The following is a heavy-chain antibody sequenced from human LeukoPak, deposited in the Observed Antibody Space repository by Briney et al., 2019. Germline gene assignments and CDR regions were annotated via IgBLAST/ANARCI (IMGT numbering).Heavy chain of an antibody. CDR3: ARRRRYCSSTSCYDWFDP. V-gene: IGHV3-53*01. D-gene: IGHD2-2*01. J-gene: IGHJ5*02. CDR1: GFTVSSNY. Sequence: GGSLRLSCAASGFTVSSNYMSWVRQAPGKGLEWVSVIYSGGSTYYADSVKGRFTISRDNSKNTLYLQMNSLRAEVTAVYYCARRRRYCSSTSCYDWFDPWGQGTLVTVSS. CDR2: IYSGGST.